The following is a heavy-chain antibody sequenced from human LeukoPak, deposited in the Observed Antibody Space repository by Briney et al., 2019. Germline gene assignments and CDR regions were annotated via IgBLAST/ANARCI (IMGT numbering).Heavy chain of an antibody. V-gene: IGHV4-30-2*06. CDR1: DGFVSSGGHF. J-gene: IGHJ4*02. CDR2: VYHSGST. Sequence: SETLSLTCTVSDGFVSSGGHFWSWIRQSAGRGLEWIGYVYHSGSTDYNPSLRSRVTLSVDRAKNQFALKLFSVTAADTAVYYCARNEWFGAIDSWGPGTLVTVSS. CDR3: ARNEWFGAIDS. D-gene: IGHD3-10*01.